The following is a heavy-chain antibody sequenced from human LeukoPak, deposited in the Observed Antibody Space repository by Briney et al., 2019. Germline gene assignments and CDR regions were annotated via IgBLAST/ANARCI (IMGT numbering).Heavy chain of an antibody. V-gene: IGHV1-46*01. CDR1: GYTFTSYY. CDR2: INPSGGST. CDR3: ATTATFYSSSWYRAFDV. J-gene: IGHJ3*01. Sequence: GASETVSFTASGYTFTSYYMHWVRQAHGQGLEWMGIINPSGGSTSYAQKFQGRVTMTRDMSTSTVYMELSSLRAEDTAVYYCATTATFYSSSWYRAFDVWGQGTMVTVSS. D-gene: IGHD6-13*01.